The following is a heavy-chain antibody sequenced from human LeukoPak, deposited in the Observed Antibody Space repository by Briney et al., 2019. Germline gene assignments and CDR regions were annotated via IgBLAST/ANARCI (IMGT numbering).Heavy chain of an antibody. V-gene: IGHV3-23*01. CDR3: AKVEYSSNIPQH. Sequence: RVCHVSGRGGSTYYADSVKGRFTISRDNSKNTQYLQMNSLRAEDTAVYYCAKVEYSSNIPQHWGQGTLVTVSS. D-gene: IGHD6-6*01. CDR2: VSGRGGST. J-gene: IGHJ1*01.